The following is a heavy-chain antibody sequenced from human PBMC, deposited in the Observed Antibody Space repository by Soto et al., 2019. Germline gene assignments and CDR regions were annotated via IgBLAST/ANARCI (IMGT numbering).Heavy chain of an antibody. V-gene: IGHV4-30-2*01. Sequence: SETLSLTCAVSGGSISSGGYSWSWIRQPPGKGLEWIGYIYHSGSTYYNPSLKSRVTISVDRSKNQFSLKLSSVTAADTAVYYCARAAILTGPFDYWGQGTLVTVSS. J-gene: IGHJ4*02. CDR3: ARAAILTGPFDY. CDR1: GGSISSGGYS. D-gene: IGHD3-9*01. CDR2: IYHSGST.